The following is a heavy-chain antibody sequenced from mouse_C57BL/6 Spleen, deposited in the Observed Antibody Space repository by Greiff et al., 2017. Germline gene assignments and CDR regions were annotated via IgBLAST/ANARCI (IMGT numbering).Heavy chain of an antibody. J-gene: IGHJ3*01. CDR2: IYPSDSET. V-gene: IGHV1-61*01. D-gene: IGHD3-3*01. CDR3: AREGGQPFAY. CDR1: GYTFTSYW. Sequence: QVQLQQPGAELVRPGSSVKLSRKASGYTFTSYWMDWVKQRPGQGLEWIGNIYPSDSETHYNQKFKDKATLTVDKASSTAYMQLSSLTSEDSAVYYCAREGGQPFAYWGQGTLVTVSA.